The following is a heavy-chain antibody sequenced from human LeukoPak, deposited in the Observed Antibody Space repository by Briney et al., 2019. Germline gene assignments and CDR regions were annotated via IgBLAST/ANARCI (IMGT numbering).Heavy chain of an antibody. CDR2: ISYDGSNK. V-gene: IGHV3-30*18. CDR3: AKDEEKGIAAAGTPVDY. J-gene: IGHJ4*02. D-gene: IGHD6-13*01. Sequence: GGSLRLSCAASGFTFSSYGMPWVRQAPGKGLEWVAVISYDGSNKYYADSVKGRFTISRDNSKNTLYLQMNSLRAEDTAVYYCAKDEEKGIAAAGTPVDYWGQGTLVTVSS. CDR1: GFTFSSYG.